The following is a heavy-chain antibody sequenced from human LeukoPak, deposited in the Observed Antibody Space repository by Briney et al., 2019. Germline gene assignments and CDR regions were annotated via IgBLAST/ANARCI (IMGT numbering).Heavy chain of an antibody. V-gene: IGHV1-2*02. CDR1: GYTFTGYY. CDR3: ARDPLEWLVLPKAFDI. Sequence: RASVKVSCKASGYTFTGYYMHWVRQAPGQGLEWMGWINPNSGGTTYAQKFQGRVTMTRDTSISTAYLELSRLRSDDTAVYYCARDPLEWLVLPKAFDIWGQGAMVTVSS. D-gene: IGHD3-3*01. J-gene: IGHJ3*02. CDR2: INPNSGGT.